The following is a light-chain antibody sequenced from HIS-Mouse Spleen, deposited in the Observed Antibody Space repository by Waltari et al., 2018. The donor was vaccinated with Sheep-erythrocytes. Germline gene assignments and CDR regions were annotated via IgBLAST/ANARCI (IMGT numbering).Light chain of an antibody. CDR2: EVS. J-gene: IGLJ3*02. CDR3: CSYAGSSTPWV. V-gene: IGLV2-23*02. CDR1: SSDVGGYNY. Sequence: QSALTRPPSASGSPGQSVTISCTGTSSDVGGYNYVSWYQQHPGKAPKLMIYEVSKRPSGVSNRFSGSKSGNTASLTISGLQAEDEADYYCCSYAGSSTPWVFGGGTKLTVL.